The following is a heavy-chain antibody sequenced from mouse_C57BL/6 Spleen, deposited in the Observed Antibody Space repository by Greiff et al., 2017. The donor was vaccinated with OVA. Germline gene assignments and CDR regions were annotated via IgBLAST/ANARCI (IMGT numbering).Heavy chain of an antibody. V-gene: IGHV6-3*01. CDR3: TADYVAY. CDR1: GFTFSNYW. J-gene: IGHJ3*01. D-gene: IGHD2-4*01. CDR2: IRLKSDNYAT. Sequence: EVKLMESGGGLVQPGGSMKLSCVASGFTFSNYWMNWVRQSPEQGLEWVAQIRLKSDNYATHYAESVKGRFTISRDDSKSSVYLQMNNLRAEDTGIYYCTADYVAYWGQGTLVTVSA.